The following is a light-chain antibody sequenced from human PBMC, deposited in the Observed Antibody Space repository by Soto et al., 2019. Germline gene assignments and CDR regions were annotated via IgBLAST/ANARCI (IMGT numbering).Light chain of an antibody. CDR2: EVN. V-gene: IGLV2-8*01. CDR1: SSDVGGHDY. CDR3: SSYVTGDSVI. Sequence: QSALTQPPSASGSPGQSVTISCTGTSSDVGGHDYVSWYQQHPGKAPKLMIYEVNKRPSGIPDRFSGSKSGNTASLTVSGRQAEDEADYYCSSYVTGDSVIFGGGTKLTVL. J-gene: IGLJ2*01.